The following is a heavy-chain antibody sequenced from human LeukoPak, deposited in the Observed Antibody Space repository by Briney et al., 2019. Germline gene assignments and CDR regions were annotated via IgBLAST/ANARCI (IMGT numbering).Heavy chain of an antibody. CDR3: AIIATQGVAVDY. V-gene: IGHV1-18*01. D-gene: IGHD3-10*01. J-gene: IGHJ4*02. CDR2: ISAYNGNT. CDR1: GYTFTSYG. Sequence: GASVKVSCTASGYTFTSYGISWVRQAPGQGLEWMGWISAYNGNTNYAQKLQGRVTMTTDTSASTAYMELRSLRSDDTAVYYCAIIATQGVAVDYWGQGTLVTVSS.